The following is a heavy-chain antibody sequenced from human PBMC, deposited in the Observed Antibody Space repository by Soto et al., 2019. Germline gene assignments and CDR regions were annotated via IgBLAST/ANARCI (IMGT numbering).Heavy chain of an antibody. V-gene: IGHV3-7*03. CDR1: GFTFSSYW. Sequence: GGSLRLSCAASGFTFSSYWMSWVRQAPGKGLEWVANRKQDGSEKYYVDSVKGRFTISRDNAKNSLYLQMNSLRAEDTAVYYCARVVTAARRYYFDYWGQGTLVTVSS. CDR2: RKQDGSEK. CDR3: ARVVTAARRYYFDY. D-gene: IGHD6-6*01. J-gene: IGHJ4*02.